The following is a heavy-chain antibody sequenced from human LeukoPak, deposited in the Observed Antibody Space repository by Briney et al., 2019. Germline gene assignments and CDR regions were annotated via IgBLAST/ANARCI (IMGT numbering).Heavy chain of an antibody. CDR2: ITANGGGT. CDR1: GFTFSNYA. Sequence: GGSLRLSCSASGFTFSNYAMHWVRQAPGKRLEYVSAITANGGGTYYADSVRGRFTISRDNSKYMLYLQVSSLRPEDTAIYYCAKATPYYFDYWGQGTLVTVSS. J-gene: IGHJ4*02. CDR3: AKATPYYFDY. D-gene: IGHD5-24*01. V-gene: IGHV3-64D*09.